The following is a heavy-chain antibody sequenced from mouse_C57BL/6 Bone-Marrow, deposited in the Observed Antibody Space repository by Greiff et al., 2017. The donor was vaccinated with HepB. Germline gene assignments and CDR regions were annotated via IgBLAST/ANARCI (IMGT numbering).Heavy chain of an antibody. J-gene: IGHJ3*01. D-gene: IGHD2-3*01. Sequence: DVQLQESGPELVKPGDSVKISCKASGYSFTGYFMNWVMQSHGKSLEWIGRINPYNGDTFYNQKFKGKATLTVDKSSSTAHMELRSLTSEDSAVYYCAAGKWLLPFAYWGQGTLVTVSA. CDR2: INPYNGDT. V-gene: IGHV1-20*01. CDR1: GYSFTGYF. CDR3: AAGKWLLPFAY.